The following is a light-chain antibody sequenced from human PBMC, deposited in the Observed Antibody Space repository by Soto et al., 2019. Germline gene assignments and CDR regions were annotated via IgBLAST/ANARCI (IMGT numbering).Light chain of an antibody. CDR1: TSDVGGYNH. CDR3: SSYTNTNTRV. J-gene: IGLJ2*01. CDR2: DVT. V-gene: IGLV2-14*03. Sequence: QSALTQPASVSGSPGQSITISCTGTTSDVGGYNHVSWYQQHPGKAPKLMIYDVTNRPSGVSNRFSGSKSGNTASLTISGLQAEDEADYYCSSYTNTNTRVFGGGTKLTVL.